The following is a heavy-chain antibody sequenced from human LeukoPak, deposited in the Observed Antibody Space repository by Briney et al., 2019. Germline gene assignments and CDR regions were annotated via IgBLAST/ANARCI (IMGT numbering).Heavy chain of an antibody. V-gene: IGHV1-69*05. J-gene: IGHJ1*01. Sequence: SVKVSCKASGGTFSSYAISWVRQAPGQGLEWMGRIIPIFGTANYARKFQGRVTITTDESTSTAYMELSSLRSEDTAVYYCAREQHDSSVNAEYFQHWGQGTLVTVSS. D-gene: IGHD3-22*01. CDR3: AREQHDSSVNAEYFQH. CDR2: IIPIFGTA. CDR1: GGTFSSYA.